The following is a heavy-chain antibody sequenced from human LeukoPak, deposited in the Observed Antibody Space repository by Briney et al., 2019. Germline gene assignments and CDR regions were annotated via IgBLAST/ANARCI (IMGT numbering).Heavy chain of an antibody. CDR1: GFTFSSYW. Sequence: GGSLRLSCAASGFTFSSYWMAWVRQAPGKGLEWAANIKQDGSELYYVESVKGRFTMSRDNAKNSVFLQMNSLRAEDTAVYYCARRYYDTSAYYYGNYFDYWGQGTLVTVSS. V-gene: IGHV3-7*01. D-gene: IGHD3-22*01. J-gene: IGHJ4*02. CDR2: IKQDGSEL. CDR3: ARRYYDTSAYYYGNYFDY.